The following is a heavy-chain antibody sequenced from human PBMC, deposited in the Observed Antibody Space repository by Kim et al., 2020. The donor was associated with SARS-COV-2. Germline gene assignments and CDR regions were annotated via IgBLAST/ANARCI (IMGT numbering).Heavy chain of an antibody. J-gene: IGHJ5*02. V-gene: IGHV4-59*13. Sequence: SETLSLTCTVSGGSISSYYWSWIRQPPGKGLEWIGCIYYNGNTKYNPSLKSRVTMSVDTSENQISLKLSSVTAADTAVYYCARVCLRAASSNNWFDTWGQGTLVTVSS. CDR2: IYYNGNT. CDR3: ARVCLRAASSNNWFDT. CDR1: GGSISSYY. D-gene: IGHD3-10*01.